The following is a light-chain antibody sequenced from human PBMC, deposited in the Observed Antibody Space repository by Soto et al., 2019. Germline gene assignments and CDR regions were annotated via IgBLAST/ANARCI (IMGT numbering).Light chain of an antibody. Sequence: DIQMTPSPSTLSASVVDRVTITCRASQSISSWLAWYQQKPGKAPKLLIYDASSLESGVPSRFSGSGSGTEFTLTISSLQPDDFATYFCQQYYTYATFGGGTKVDIK. CDR3: QQYYTYAT. CDR2: DAS. J-gene: IGKJ4*01. V-gene: IGKV1-5*01. CDR1: QSISSW.